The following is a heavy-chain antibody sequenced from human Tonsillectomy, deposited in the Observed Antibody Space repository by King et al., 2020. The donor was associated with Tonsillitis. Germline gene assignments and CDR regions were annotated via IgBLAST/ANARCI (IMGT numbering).Heavy chain of an antibody. CDR2: IYYSGST. CDR3: ARDWEGYCSSTSWYDRDWYFDL. CDR1: GGSISSYY. V-gene: IGHV4-59*01. Sequence: VQLQESGPGLVKPSETLSLTCTVSGGSISSYYWSWIRQPPGKGLEWIGYIYYSGSTNYNPSLKSRVTISVDTSKNQFSLKLSSVTAADTAIYYCARDWEGYCSSTSWYDRDWYFDLWGRGTLVTVSS. J-gene: IGHJ2*01. D-gene: IGHD2-2*01.